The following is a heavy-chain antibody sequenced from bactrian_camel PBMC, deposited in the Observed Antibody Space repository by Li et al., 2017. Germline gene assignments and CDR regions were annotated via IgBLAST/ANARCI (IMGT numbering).Heavy chain of an antibody. CDR2: ISRGGAT. J-gene: IGHJ4*01. Sequence: VQLVESGGGSVQPGGSLRLSCVGSGFVFSDYAITWVRQAPGKEIERVATISRGGATTYADSVKGRFTIPRDNSKNTCYLQLNSLKTDDTAMYYCTLGLTGGGESGQGTQVTVS. V-gene: IGHV3S42*01. CDR1: GFVFSDYA. D-gene: IGHD1*01.